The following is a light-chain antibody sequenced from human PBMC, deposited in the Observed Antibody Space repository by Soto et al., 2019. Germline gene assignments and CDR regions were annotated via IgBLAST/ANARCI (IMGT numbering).Light chain of an antibody. CDR1: QYIAGY. CDR2: GAS. J-gene: IGKJ5*01. V-gene: IGKV1D-12*01. Sequence: SVGDRVTITCRASQYIAGYLAWYQHKPGRTPELLIHGASRLQSGVPARFSGSGSGTDFTLSINSLQPEDFATYYCQQAYSFPITFGQGTRLEIK. CDR3: QQAYSFPIT.